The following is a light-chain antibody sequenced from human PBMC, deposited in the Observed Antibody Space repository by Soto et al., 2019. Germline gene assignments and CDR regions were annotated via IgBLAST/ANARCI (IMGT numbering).Light chain of an antibody. CDR1: SSDVGKYNY. CDR2: EVS. V-gene: IGLV2-23*02. J-gene: IGLJ2*01. CDR3: CSYAGSDTFT. Sequence: QSALTQPASVSGSPGQSITISCTGTSSDVGKYNYVSWYQQHPAKAPKLMIFEVSNRPSGVSNRFSGSKSGNTASLTISGLQAEDEADYHCCSYAGSDTFTFGGGTKVTVL.